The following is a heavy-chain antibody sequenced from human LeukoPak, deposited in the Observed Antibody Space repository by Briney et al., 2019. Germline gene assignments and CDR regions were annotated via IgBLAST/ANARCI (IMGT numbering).Heavy chain of an antibody. V-gene: IGHV4-30-4*01. CDR1: GGSISSGDYY. D-gene: IGHD3-9*01. CDR3: ASPDILTGRDAFDI. J-gene: IGHJ3*02. CDR2: IYYSGST. Sequence: SETLSLTCTVSGGSISSGDYYWSGIRQPPGKGLEWIGYIYYSGSTYYNPSLKSRVTISVDTSKNQFSLKLSSVTAADTAVYYCASPDILTGRDAFDIWGQGTMVTVSS.